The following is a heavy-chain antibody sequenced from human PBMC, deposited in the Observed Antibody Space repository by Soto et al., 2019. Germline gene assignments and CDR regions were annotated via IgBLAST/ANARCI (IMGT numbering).Heavy chain of an antibody. Sequence: PGGSLRLSCEASGFTFSSYWMHWVLQAPGKGLEWVAVISYDGSNKYYADSVKGRFTISRDNSKNTLYLQMNSLRAEDTAVYYCARSGWYDGYYFDYWGQGTLVTVSS. J-gene: IGHJ4*02. CDR3: ARSGWYDGYYFDY. V-gene: IGHV3-30*03. CDR1: GFTFSSYW. D-gene: IGHD6-19*01. CDR2: ISYDGSNK.